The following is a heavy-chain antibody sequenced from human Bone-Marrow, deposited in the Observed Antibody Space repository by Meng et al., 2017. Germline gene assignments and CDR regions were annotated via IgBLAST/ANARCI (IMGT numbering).Heavy chain of an antibody. D-gene: IGHD3-22*01. J-gene: IGHJ3*02. V-gene: IGHV1-8*03. CDR1: GYTFTSYD. CDR3: ARAHYYDSSGYYFSSGGADAFDI. CDR2: MNPNSGNT. Sequence: ASVKVSSKASGYTFTSYDINWVRQATGQGLEWMGWMNPNSGNTGYAQKFQGRVTITRNTSISTAYMELSSLRSEDTAVYYCARAHYYDSSGYYFSSGGADAFDIWGQGTMVTVSS.